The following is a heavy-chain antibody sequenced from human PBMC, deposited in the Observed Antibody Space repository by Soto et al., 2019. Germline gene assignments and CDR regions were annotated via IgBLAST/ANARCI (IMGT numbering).Heavy chain of an antibody. Sequence: QVQLVQSGAEVKKPGASVKVSCKASGYTFTSYGISWVRQAPGQGLEWMGWISAYNGNTNYAQKLKGRVPMTTDTPTSTAYMELRSLESGDTAGYYCARPGLSSYYYGMDVWGQGTTVTVSS. V-gene: IGHV1-18*01. CDR1: GYTFTSYG. CDR3: ARPGLSSYYYGMDV. J-gene: IGHJ6*02. CDR2: ISAYNGNT.